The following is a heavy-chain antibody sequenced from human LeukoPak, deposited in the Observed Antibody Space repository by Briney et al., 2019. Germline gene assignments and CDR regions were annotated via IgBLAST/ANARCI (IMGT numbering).Heavy chain of an antibody. D-gene: IGHD4-17*01. J-gene: IGHJ6*03. CDR2: VYSGVST. Sequence: PGGSLRLSCAASGFTVSGNYISWLRQAPGKGLEWVSVVYSGVSTYYADSVKGRFTISRDSSKNTLYLQMDSLRAEGTAVYYCARLRETTVTRDDSYYYMDVWGKGTTVTVSS. V-gene: IGHV3-53*01. CDR3: ARLRETTVTRDDSYYYMDV. CDR1: GFTVSGNY.